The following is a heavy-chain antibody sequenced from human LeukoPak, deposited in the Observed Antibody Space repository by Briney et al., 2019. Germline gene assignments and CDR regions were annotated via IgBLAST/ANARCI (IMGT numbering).Heavy chain of an antibody. CDR2: ISAYNGNT. CDR1: GYTFTSYG. CDR3: ARSPGYYYDSSGYPSIDY. V-gene: IGHV1-18*01. D-gene: IGHD3-22*01. J-gene: IGHJ4*02. Sequence: EASVKVSCKASGYTFTSYGISWVRQAPGQGLEWMGWISAYNGNTNYAQKLQGRVTMTTDTSTSTAYMELRSLRSDDTAVYYCARSPGYYYDSSGYPSIDYWGQGTLVTVSS.